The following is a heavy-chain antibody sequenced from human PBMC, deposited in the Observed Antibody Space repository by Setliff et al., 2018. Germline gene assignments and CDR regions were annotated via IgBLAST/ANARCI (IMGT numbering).Heavy chain of an antibody. Sequence: SETLSLPCTVSGDSISSGSYYWTWIRQPAGKGLEWIGHFHTGGSTNYNRSLRSRVSISVDTSKNQFSLKLSSVTAADTATYYGARAGPTVTFFRVLVISWWDPWGQGSLVTVSS. J-gene: IGHJ5*02. CDR3: ARAGPTVTFFRVLVISWWDP. CDR1: GDSISSGSYY. V-gene: IGHV4-61*09. CDR2: FHTGGST. D-gene: IGHD3-3*01.